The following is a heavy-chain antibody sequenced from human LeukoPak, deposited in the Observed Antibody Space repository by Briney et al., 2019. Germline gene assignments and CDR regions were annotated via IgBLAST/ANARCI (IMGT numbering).Heavy chain of an antibody. J-gene: IGHJ4*02. CDR3: AKGGWVGYCSSTSCYWGFDY. CDR1: GFTFSSYA. D-gene: IGHD2-2*01. Sequence: GGSLRLSCAASGFTFSSYAMSWVRQAPGKGLEWVSAISGNGVSTYYADSVKGRFTISRDNSKNTLYLQMNSLRAEDTAVYYCAKGGWVGYCSSTSCYWGFDYWGQGTLVTVSS. V-gene: IGHV3-23*01. CDR2: ISGNGVST.